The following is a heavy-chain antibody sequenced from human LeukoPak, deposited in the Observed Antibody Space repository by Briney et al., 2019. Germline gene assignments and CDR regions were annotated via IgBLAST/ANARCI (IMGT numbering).Heavy chain of an antibody. CDR2: VGISSGNT. Sequence: GGSLRLSCAASGFTFSDYSMNWVRQAPGKGLEWISYVGISSGNTKYADSVKGRFTISRDNAKDTLYLQMSSLRDEDTAVYYCVSDLCGGDDQWGRGTLVTVSS. J-gene: IGHJ5*02. CDR3: VSDLCGGDDQ. CDR1: GFTFSDYS. V-gene: IGHV3-48*02. D-gene: IGHD3-3*01.